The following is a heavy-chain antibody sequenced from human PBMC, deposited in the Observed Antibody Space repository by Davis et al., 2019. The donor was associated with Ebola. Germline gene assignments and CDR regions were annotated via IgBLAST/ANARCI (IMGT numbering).Heavy chain of an antibody. CDR2: INPSNGYT. Sequence: ASVKVSCKASGYTFSSYGLSWVRQAPGQGLEWMGWINPSNGYTNFAQQFQDRVTMTTETSTSTVYMELRSLRSDDTAVYHCARDADSSGWDGYYYYYYGMDVWGQGTTVTVSS. D-gene: IGHD6-19*01. CDR3: ARDADSSGWDGYYYYYYGMDV. V-gene: IGHV1-18*04. CDR1: GYTFSSYG. J-gene: IGHJ6*02.